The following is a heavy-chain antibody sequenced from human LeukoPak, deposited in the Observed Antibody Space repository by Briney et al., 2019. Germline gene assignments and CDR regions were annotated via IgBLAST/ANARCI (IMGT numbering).Heavy chain of an antibody. CDR1: GYSFIDYA. D-gene: IGHD1-26*01. J-gene: IGHJ4*02. CDR3: ALGAYDY. Sequence: ASEKVSCKASGYSFIDYAIHWVRQAPGQRLEWLGWINGVDGNTRYSQNLQGRLTVTRDTSASTAYMELSSLRSEDTAIYYCALGAYDYWGQGTLVAVSS. V-gene: IGHV1-3*01. CDR2: INGVDGNT.